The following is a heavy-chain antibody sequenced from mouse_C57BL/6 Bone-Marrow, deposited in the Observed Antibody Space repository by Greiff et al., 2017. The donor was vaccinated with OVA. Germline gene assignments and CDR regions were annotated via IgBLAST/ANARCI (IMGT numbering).Heavy chain of an antibody. J-gene: IGHJ2*01. Sequence: VKVVESGAELVKPGASVKLSCKASGYTFTEYTIHWVKQRSGQGLEWIGWFYPGSGSIKYNEKFKDKATLTADKSSSTVYMELSRLTSEDSAGYFCARHVPYSPFDYWGQGTTLTVSS. CDR2: FYPGSGSI. V-gene: IGHV1-62-2*01. CDR3: ARHVPYSPFDY. CDR1: GYTFTEYT.